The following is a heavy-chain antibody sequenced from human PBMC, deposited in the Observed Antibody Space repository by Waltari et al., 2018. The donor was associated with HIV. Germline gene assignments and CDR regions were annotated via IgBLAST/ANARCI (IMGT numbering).Heavy chain of an antibody. CDR2: IYYSGST. V-gene: IGHV4-39*01. J-gene: IGHJ4*02. CDR1: GGSISSSSYY. D-gene: IGHD3-3*01. Sequence: QLQLQESGPGLVKPSETLSLTCTVSGGSISSSSYYWGWIRQPPGKGLEWIGSIYYSGSTYYNPSLKSRVTISVDTSKNQFSLKLSSVTAADTAVYYCARGVDQERLFPFDYWGQGTLVTVSS. CDR3: ARGVDQERLFPFDY.